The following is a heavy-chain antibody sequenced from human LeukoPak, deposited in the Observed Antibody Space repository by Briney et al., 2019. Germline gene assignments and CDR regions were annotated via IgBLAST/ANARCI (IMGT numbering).Heavy chain of an antibody. Sequence: GGSLRLSCTASGFTFGDYAMSWVRQAPGKGLEWVGFIRSKAYGGTTEYAASVKGRFTISRDDSKSFAYLEMNSLKTEDTAVYFCTQLDLDYWGQGTLVTVSS. CDR2: IRSKAYGGTT. CDR1: GFTFGDYA. CDR3: TQLDLDY. D-gene: IGHD1-1*01. V-gene: IGHV3-49*04. J-gene: IGHJ4*02.